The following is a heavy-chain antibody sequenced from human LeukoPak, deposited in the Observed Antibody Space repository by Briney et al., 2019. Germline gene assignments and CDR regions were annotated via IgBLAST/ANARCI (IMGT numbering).Heavy chain of an antibody. V-gene: IGHV3-21*01. CDR2: ITAVGSST. Sequence: GGSLRLSCAVSGFTFRSYAMKWVRQAPGKGLEWVSAITAVGSSTHYTISVKGRFTISRDNAKNSLYLQMNSLRAEDTAVYYCARRWNTAGNAFDIWGQGTMVTVSS. J-gene: IGHJ3*02. D-gene: IGHD5-18*01. CDR1: GFTFRSYA. CDR3: ARRWNTAGNAFDI.